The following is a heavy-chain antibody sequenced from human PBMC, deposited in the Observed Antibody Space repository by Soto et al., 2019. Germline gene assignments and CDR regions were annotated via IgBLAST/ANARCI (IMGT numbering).Heavy chain of an antibody. CDR3: AKTLDAGGIDY. CDR2: ISGSGYNT. V-gene: IGHV3-23*01. D-gene: IGHD2-15*01. CDR1: GFTFRNYG. Sequence: EVQLLESGGGLVQPGGSLRLSCGASGFTFRNYGMSWVRQAPGKGLEWVSSISGSGYNTYYADSVKGRFTISRDNSKNTLYLQMNSLRAEDTAVYYCAKTLDAGGIDYWGQGTLVTVSS. J-gene: IGHJ4*02.